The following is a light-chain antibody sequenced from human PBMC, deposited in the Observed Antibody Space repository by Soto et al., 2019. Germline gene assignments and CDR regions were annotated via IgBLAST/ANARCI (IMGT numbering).Light chain of an antibody. J-gene: IGKJ1*01. CDR2: AAS. CDR1: QGISSF. V-gene: IGKV1-8*01. CDR3: QQYYSYPRT. Sequence: IQMTQSPSSLSASVGDRVTITCRASQGISSFLAWYQQKPGKAPKLLIYAASTLQSGVPSRFSGSGSGTDFTLTISCLQSEDFATYYCQQYYSYPRTFGQGTKVDIK.